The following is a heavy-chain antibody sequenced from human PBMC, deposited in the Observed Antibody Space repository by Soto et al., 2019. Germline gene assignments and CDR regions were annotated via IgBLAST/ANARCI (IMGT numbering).Heavy chain of an antibody. CDR1: GYTFTRSG. D-gene: IGHD2-15*01. Sequence: AXVKVSCKASGYTFTRSGIRWVRQAPGQGLEWMGWISAYNGNTNYAQKFQGRVTMTTDTSTSTAYMELRSLRSDDTAVYYCARADMSLVWFDPWGQGTLVTVSS. CDR2: ISAYNGNT. CDR3: ARADMSLVWFDP. J-gene: IGHJ5*02. V-gene: IGHV1-18*01.